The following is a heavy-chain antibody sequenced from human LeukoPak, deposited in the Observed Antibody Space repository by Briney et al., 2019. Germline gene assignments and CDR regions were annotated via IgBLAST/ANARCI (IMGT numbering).Heavy chain of an antibody. D-gene: IGHD6-19*01. CDR2: ISGSGGST. CDR1: GFTFSSYA. V-gene: IGHV3-23*01. CDR3: AKDSSGWFSPLDY. J-gene: IGHJ4*02. Sequence: GGSLRLSCAASGFTFSSYAMSLVRQAPGKGLEWVSAISGSGGSTYYADSVKGRFTISRDNSKNTLYLQMNSLRAEDTAVYYCAKDSSGWFSPLDYWGQGTLVTVSS.